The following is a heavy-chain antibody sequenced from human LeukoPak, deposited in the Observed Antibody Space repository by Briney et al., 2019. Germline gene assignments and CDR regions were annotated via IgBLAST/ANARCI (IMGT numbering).Heavy chain of an antibody. CDR2: ISWNSGSI. Sequence: GGSLRLSCAASGFTFDDYAMRWVRQAPGKGLEWVSGISWNSGSIGYADSVKGRFTISRDNSKNTLYMQMNSLTAEDTAVYYCARDLNPVTPGMGVEYFYGMDVWGQGTTVTVSS. D-gene: IGHD4-17*01. J-gene: IGHJ6*02. CDR3: ARDLNPVTPGMGVEYFYGMDV. V-gene: IGHV3-9*01. CDR1: GFTFDDYA.